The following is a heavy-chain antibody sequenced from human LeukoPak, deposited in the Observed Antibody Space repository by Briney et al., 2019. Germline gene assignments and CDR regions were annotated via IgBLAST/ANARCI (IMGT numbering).Heavy chain of an antibody. V-gene: IGHV4-59*01. Sequence: KTSETLSLTCTVSGGSISSYYWSWIRQPPGKGLEWIGYIYYSGSTNYNPSLKGRVTISVDTSKNQFSLKLSSVTAADTAVYYCARSLYNPRPPTYAFDIWGQGTMVTVSS. D-gene: IGHD1-14*01. CDR3: ARSLYNPRPPTYAFDI. CDR2: IYYSGST. J-gene: IGHJ3*02. CDR1: GGSISSYY.